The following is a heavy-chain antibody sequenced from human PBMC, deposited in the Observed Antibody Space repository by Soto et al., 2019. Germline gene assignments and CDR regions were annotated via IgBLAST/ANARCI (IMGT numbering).Heavy chain of an antibody. J-gene: IGHJ5*02. Sequence: GGSLRLSCAASGFTFSDYYMSWIRQAPGKGLEWVSYISSSGSTIYYADSVKGRFTISRDNAKNSLYLQMNSLRAEDTAVYYCARVWVPEYSGYDYWFDPWGQGTLVTVSS. CDR1: GFTFSDYY. V-gene: IGHV3-11*01. CDR2: ISSSGSTI. CDR3: ARVWVPEYSGYDYWFDP. D-gene: IGHD5-12*01.